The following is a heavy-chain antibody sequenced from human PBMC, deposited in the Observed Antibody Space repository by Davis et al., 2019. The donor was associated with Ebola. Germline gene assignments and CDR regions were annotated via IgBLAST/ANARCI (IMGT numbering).Heavy chain of an antibody. J-gene: IGHJ5*02. CDR3: ARHGLGDGYHLS. Sequence: SETLSLTCAVYGGSFSGYYWGWIRQPPGKRPEWIGSVDPSGSPYDIPSLKNRVTISVDTPKNQFSLRLTSVNAADTAVYYCARHGLGDGYHLSWGQGALVTVSS. CDR1: GGSFSGYY. V-gene: IGHV4-34*01. D-gene: IGHD5-24*01. CDR2: VDPSGSP.